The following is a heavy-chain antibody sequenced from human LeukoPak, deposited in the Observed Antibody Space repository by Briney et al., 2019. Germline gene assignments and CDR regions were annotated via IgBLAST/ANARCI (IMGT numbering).Heavy chain of an antibody. CDR3: ARGWDYGGNDY. D-gene: IGHD4-23*01. J-gene: IGHJ4*02. V-gene: IGHV3-48*03. Sequence: GGSLRLSCAASGFTFSSYEMNWVRQAPGKGLEWVSYISSSGSTIYYADSVKGRFTISRDNAKNSLYLQMNSLRAEDTAVYYCARGWDYGGNDYWGQGTPVTVSS. CDR2: ISSSGSTI. CDR1: GFTFSSYE.